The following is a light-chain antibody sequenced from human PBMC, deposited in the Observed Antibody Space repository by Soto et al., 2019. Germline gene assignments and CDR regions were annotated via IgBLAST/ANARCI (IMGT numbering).Light chain of an antibody. CDR2: EVS. Sequence: QSALTQPPSASGSPGQSVTISCTGTSSDVGTYNYVSWHQQHPGKAPKLLIYEVSKRPSGVPDRFSGSKSDNTASLTVSGLQAEDEADYYCISYARSDTYVFGTGTKLTVL. CDR1: SSDVGTYNY. J-gene: IGLJ1*01. V-gene: IGLV2-8*01. CDR3: ISYARSDTYV.